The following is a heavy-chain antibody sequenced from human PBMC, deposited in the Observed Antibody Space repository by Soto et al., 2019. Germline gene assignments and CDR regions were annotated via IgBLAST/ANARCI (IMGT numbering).Heavy chain of an antibody. Sequence: PGGSLRLSCAASGFTFSSYAMIWVRQAPGKGLEWVSAISGSGGSTYYADSVKGRFTISRDNSKNTLYLQMNSLRAEDTAVYYCAKGPLGGLDPRFAPDYYMDVWGKGTTVTVSS. CDR1: GFTFSSYA. D-gene: IGHD3-16*01. CDR3: AKGPLGGLDPRFAPDYYMDV. CDR2: ISGSGGST. J-gene: IGHJ6*03. V-gene: IGHV3-23*01.